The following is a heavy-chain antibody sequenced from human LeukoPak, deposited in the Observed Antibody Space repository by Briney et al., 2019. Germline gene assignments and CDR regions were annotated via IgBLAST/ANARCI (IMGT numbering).Heavy chain of an antibody. CDR1: GGSISSSSDNY. J-gene: IGHJ4*02. V-gene: IGHV4-39*01. CDR3: ATGGGLAVSHI. CDR2: IYYSGTT. D-gene: IGHD5/OR15-5a*01. Sequence: SETLSLTCSVSGGSISSSSDNYWGWIRQSPGKGLEWIGRIYYSGTTYYNPSLKSRVTISVDTSKNQFSLKLTSVTAADTAVYFCATGGGLAVSHIWGQGTLVTVSS.